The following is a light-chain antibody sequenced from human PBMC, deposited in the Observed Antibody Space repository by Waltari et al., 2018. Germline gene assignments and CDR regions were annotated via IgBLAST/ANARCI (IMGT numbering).Light chain of an antibody. V-gene: IGLV2-8*01. Sequence: QSALTQPPSASGSPGQSVRISCTGASSDVGDFTSVSWYQHHPDQAPKLRMYEVNTRPEGVPNRFSGSKSGYTASLTVSGLQAEDEAFYYCSSFVRGNNLLFGGGTRLTVL. CDR1: SSDVGDFTS. CDR3: SSFVRGNNLL. J-gene: IGLJ2*01. CDR2: EVN.